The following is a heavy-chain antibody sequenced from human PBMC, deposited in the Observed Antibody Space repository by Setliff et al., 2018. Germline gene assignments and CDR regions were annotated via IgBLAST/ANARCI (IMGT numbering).Heavy chain of an antibody. Sequence: ASVKVSCKASGYTLTSYDINWVRQATGQGLEWMGWMNPNSGNTGYAQKFQGRVTMTRNTSITTAYMELSSPRSEDTAVYYCARGGSGIAAAGTGKTAFDIWGQGAMVTVS. V-gene: IGHV1-8*02. CDR2: MNPNSGNT. D-gene: IGHD6-13*01. J-gene: IGHJ3*02. CDR3: ARGGSGIAAAGTGKTAFDI. CDR1: GYTLTSYD.